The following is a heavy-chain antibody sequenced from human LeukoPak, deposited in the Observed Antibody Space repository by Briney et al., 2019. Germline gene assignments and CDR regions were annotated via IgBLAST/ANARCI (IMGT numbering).Heavy chain of an antibody. CDR2: IDGGGSST. Sequence: GGSLRLSCGASGFTFSYHWMHWVRQVPGKGLVWVSRIDGGGSSTSYADSVKGRFSISRDNAKSTLYLQMNSLRVEDTAVYYCARDVGWFRFDYWGHGTLVTASS. CDR1: GFTFSYHW. V-gene: IGHV3-74*01. CDR3: ARDVGWFRFDY. D-gene: IGHD2-15*01. J-gene: IGHJ4*01.